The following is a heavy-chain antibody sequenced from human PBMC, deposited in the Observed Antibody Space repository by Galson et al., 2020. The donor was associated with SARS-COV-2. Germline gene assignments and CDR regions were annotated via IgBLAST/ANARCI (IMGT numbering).Heavy chain of an antibody. D-gene: IGHD3-3*01. J-gene: IGHJ6*02. CDR3: ARDSTGYYDFWSGYYFGMDV. CDR1: GFTVSSNY. Sequence: TGGSLRLSCAASGFTVSSNYMSWVRQAPGKGLEWVSVIHSGGSTYYADSVKGRFTISRDNSKNTLYLQMNSLRAEDTAVYYCARDSTGYYDFWSGYYFGMDVWGQGTTVTVSS. V-gene: IGHV3-66*01. CDR2: IHSGGST.